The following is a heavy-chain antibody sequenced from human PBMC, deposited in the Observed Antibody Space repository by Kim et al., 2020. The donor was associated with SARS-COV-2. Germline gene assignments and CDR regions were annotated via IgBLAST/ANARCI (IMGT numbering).Heavy chain of an antibody. V-gene: IGHV4-34*01. CDR3: ARGMEIAAQA. J-gene: IGHJ5*02. Sequence: STNYNPSLKSRVTISVDTSKNQFSLKLSSVTAADTAVYYCARGMEIAAQAWGQGTLVTVSS. CDR2: ST. D-gene: IGHD6-6*01.